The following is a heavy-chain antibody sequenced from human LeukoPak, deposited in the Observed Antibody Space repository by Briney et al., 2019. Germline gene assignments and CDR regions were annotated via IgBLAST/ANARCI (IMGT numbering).Heavy chain of an antibody. CDR1: GYTFTSYA. V-gene: IGHV7-4-1*02. CDR2: INTNTGNP. Sequence: ASVKVSCKASGYTFTSYAMNWVRQAPGQGLEWMGWINTNTGNPTYAQGFTGRFVFSLDTSVSTAYLQSSSLKAEDTAVYYCARRGVDKQLRNWFDPWGQGTLVTVSS. D-gene: IGHD5-18*01. CDR3: ARRGVDKQLRNWFDP. J-gene: IGHJ5*02.